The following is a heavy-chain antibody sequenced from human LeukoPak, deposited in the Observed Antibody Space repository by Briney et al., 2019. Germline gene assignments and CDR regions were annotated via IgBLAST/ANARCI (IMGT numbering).Heavy chain of an antibody. CDR1: GGSISSYY. V-gene: IGHV4-59*01. J-gene: IGHJ5*02. CDR3: TRDGSSRSLAT. CDR2: IYYSGST. D-gene: IGHD6-6*01. Sequence: SETLSLTCTVSGGSISSYYWSWIRQPPGKGLEWIGYIYYSGSTNYNPSLKSRVTISVDTSKNQFSLKLNSVTAADTAVYYCTRDGSSRSLATWGQGTLVTVSS.